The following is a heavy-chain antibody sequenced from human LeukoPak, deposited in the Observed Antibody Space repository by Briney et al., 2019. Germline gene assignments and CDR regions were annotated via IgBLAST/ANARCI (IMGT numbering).Heavy chain of an antibody. V-gene: IGHV4-59*08. CDR3: ARHESAVGALFY. J-gene: IGHJ4*02. D-gene: IGHD1-26*01. CDR1: GGSLSRYY. CDR2: IYSTGST. Sequence: PSETLSLTCTVSGGSLSRYYWSWIRQPPGKGLEWIGYIYSTGSTNSNPSLKSRVSISIDTSRTQFSLSLTSVTAADTPVYYCARHESAVGALFYWGQGTLVTVSS.